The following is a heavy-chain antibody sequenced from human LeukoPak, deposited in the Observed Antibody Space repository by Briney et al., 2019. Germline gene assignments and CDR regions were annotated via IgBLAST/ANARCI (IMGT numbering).Heavy chain of an antibody. D-gene: IGHD6-6*01. J-gene: IGHJ4*02. CDR2: VNPNSGGT. Sequence: ASVKVSCKASGYSFTVYYIHWVRQAPGQGLEWMGWVNPNSGGTNYAQKFQGRVTMTRDTSSSTAYMELSRLRSDDTAVYYCARDDDGQLAPHFWGQRTLVTVSS. V-gene: IGHV1-2*02. CDR1: GYSFTVYY. CDR3: ARDDDGQLAPHF.